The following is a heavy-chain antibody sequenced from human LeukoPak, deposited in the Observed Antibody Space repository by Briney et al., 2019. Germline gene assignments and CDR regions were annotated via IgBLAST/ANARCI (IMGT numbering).Heavy chain of an antibody. V-gene: IGHV3-11*04. J-gene: IGHJ4*02. Sequence: PGGSLRLSCAASGFTFSDYYMSWIRRAPGKGLEWVSYISSSGSTIYYADSLKGRFTISRDNAKNSLYLQMNSLRAEDTAVYYCVRTYYDILTAYNPYFDYWGQGILVTVSS. CDR1: GFTFSDYY. CDR2: ISSSGSTI. CDR3: VRTYYDILTAYNPYFDY. D-gene: IGHD3-9*01.